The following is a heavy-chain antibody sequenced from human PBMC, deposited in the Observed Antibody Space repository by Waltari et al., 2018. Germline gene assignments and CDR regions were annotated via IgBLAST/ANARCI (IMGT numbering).Heavy chain of an antibody. J-gene: IGHJ4*02. Sequence: QVQLQESGPGLVKPSQTLSLTCTVSGGSISSGSYYWSWIRQPAGKGLEWIGYIYTSGSTNYNPSLKSRVTISVDTSKNQFSLKLSSVTAADTAVYYCARRRRNSFDYWGQGTLVTVSS. V-gene: IGHV4-61*09. CDR2: IYTSGST. CDR1: GGSISSGSYY. CDR3: ARRRRNSFDY.